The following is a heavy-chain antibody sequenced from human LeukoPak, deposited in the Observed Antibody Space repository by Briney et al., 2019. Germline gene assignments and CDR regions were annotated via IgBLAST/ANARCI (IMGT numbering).Heavy chain of an antibody. CDR2: ITSDGTII. CDR3: TTDWSFAMGF. CDR1: GFTITTSW. V-gene: IGHV3-74*01. J-gene: IGHJ6*02. Sequence: GGSLRLSCAASGFTITTSWMHWVRQAPGKGLVWVSRITSDGTIINYADSVKGRFTISRDIAKNTLYLEMNSLRAEDTAIYYCTTDWSFAMGFWGQGTAVIVSS.